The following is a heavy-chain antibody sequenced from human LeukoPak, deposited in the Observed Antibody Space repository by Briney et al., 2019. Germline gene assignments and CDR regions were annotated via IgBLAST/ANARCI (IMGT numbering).Heavy chain of an antibody. CDR1: GGSFSGYY. CDR2: INHSGST. CDR3: ARDTGSGWPYWYGMDV. J-gene: IGHJ6*02. D-gene: IGHD6-19*01. V-gene: IGHV4-34*01. Sequence: PSETLSLTCAVYGGSFSGYYWSWIRQPPGKGLEWIGEINHSGSTNYNPSLKSRVTISVDTSKNQFSLKLGSVTAADTAVYYCARDTGSGWPYWYGMDVWGQGTTVTVSS.